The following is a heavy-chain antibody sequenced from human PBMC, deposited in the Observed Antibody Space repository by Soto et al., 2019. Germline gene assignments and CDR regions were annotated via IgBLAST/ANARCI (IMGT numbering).Heavy chain of an antibody. CDR1: GATFTNYM. CDR3: ARGGHVVVVTAALDY. V-gene: IGHV1-46*01. Sequence: QVQLMQSGAEVKKPGASVKVSGKASGATFTNYMIHWVRQAPGQGLEWMGTVNPSGGYTTYAQHFVGRVIMTRDTSTSTLYMELTSLTSDATAIYYCARGGHVVVVTAALDYWGQGTLVTVSS. D-gene: IGHD2-21*02. J-gene: IGHJ4*02. CDR2: VNPSGGYT.